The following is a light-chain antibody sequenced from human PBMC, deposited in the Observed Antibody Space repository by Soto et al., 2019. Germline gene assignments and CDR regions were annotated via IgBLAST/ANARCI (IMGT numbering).Light chain of an antibody. CDR1: QTVNSY. Sequence: DIQMTQSPSSLSASVGDRVTISCRASQTVNSYLNWYQQKSGKAPKVLIYEASTLKSGVPSRFSGSGYGTDFTLTISSLEPEDFAVYYCQQRSNWPLTFGGGTKVEIK. CDR3: QQRSNWPLT. V-gene: IGKV1-39*01. CDR2: EAS. J-gene: IGKJ4*01.